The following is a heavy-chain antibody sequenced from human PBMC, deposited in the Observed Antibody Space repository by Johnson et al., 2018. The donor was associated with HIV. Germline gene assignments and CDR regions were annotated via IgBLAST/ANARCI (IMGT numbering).Heavy chain of an antibody. V-gene: IGHV3-13*01. D-gene: IGHD1-26*01. CDR1: GFTFSNYD. J-gene: IGHJ3*02. CDR2: IGTAGDT. CDR3: ARRWELHSNAFDI. Sequence: VQLVESGGDWVQRGGSLRLSCAASGFTFSNYDIHWVRQATGKGLEWVSTIGTAGDTYYVGSVKGRFTISRDNAKNSLYLQMNNLRAEDTALYYCARRWELHSNAFDIWGQGTMVTVSS.